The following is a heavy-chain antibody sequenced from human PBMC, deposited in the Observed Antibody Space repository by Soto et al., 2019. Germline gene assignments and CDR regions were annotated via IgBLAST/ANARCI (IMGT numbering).Heavy chain of an antibody. J-gene: IGHJ6*02. V-gene: IGHV3-11*01. Sequence: QVQLVESGGGLVKPGGSLRLSCAASGFTFSDYYMSWIRQAPGKGLEWVSYISSSGSTIYYADSVKGRFTISRDNAKNSXXLXMXXLRAEDTAVYYCAQTGEKGYSSSWARTYYYYGMDVWGQGTTGTVSS. CDR2: ISSSGSTI. CDR1: GFTFSDYY. CDR3: AQTGEKGYSSSWARTYYYYGMDV. D-gene: IGHD6-13*01.